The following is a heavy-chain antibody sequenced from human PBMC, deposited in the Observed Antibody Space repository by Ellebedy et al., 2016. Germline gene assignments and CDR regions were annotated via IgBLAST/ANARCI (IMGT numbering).Heavy chain of an antibody. CDR3: ARDPLITIFAESQPFDY. V-gene: IGHV1-2*02. CDR1: GYTFTGYY. Sequence: ASVKVSXXASGYTFTGYYMHWVRQAPGQGLEWMGWINPNSGGTNYAQKFQGRVTMTRDTSISTAYMELSRLRSDDTAVYYCARDPLITIFAESQPFDYWGQGTLVTVSS. CDR2: INPNSGGT. D-gene: IGHD3-3*01. J-gene: IGHJ4*02.